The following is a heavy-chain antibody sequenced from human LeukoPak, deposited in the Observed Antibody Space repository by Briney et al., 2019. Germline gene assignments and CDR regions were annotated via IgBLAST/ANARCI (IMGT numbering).Heavy chain of an antibody. CDR2: IFMSGSTI. J-gene: IGHJ4*02. CDR1: GFTFNNYG. Sequence: GGSLRLSCAASGFTFNNYGMHWIRQAPGKGPEWISAIFMSGSTIDYADSVKGRFTISRDNANNSLYLQMNSLRAEDTAVYYCARDRRGRSSYFDYWGQGTLVTVSS. CDR3: ARDRRGRSSYFDY. D-gene: IGHD3-10*01. V-gene: IGHV3-11*01.